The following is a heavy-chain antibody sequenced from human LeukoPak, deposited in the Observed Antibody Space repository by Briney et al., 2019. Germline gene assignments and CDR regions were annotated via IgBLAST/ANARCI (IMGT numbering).Heavy chain of an antibody. CDR1: GFTFTSSA. Sequence: SVKVSCKASGFTFTSSAVQWVRQARGQRLEWIGWIVVGSGNTNYAQKFQERVTITRDMSTSTAYMELSSLRSEDTAVYYCAAGRQVMDTVTYFDYWAREPWSPSPQ. CDR3: AAGRQVMDTVTYFDY. J-gene: IGHJ4*02. CDR2: IVVGSGNT. V-gene: IGHV1-58*01. D-gene: IGHD5-18*01.